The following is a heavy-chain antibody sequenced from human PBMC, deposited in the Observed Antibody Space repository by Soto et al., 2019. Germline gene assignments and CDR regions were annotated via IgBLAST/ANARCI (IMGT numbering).Heavy chain of an antibody. V-gene: IGHV4-34*01. D-gene: IGHD3-16*01. CDR3: ARGGGWRGTPT. CDR1: GGSLSGYY. Sequence: PSETLSLTCVVYGGSLSGYYWSWIRQLPGKGLEWIGEITPGGSAAYHPSLRRRVTISLDTSNNQISLELNLVTAADTGIYYCARGGGWRGTPTWAQGTLVTVSS. J-gene: IGHJ4*02. CDR2: ITPGGSA.